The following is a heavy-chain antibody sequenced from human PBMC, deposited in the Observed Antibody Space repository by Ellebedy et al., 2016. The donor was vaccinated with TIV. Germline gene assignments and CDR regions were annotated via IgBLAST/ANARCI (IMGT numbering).Heavy chain of an antibody. CDR1: GFTFSSYA. CDR2: ISCSGGST. J-gene: IGHJ4*02. CDR3: AKERGVGVVAATPLDY. Sequence: GGSLRLSXAASGFTFSSYAMSWVRQAPGKGLEWVSAISCSGGSTYYADSVKGRFTISRDNSKNTVYLQMNSLRAEDTAVYYCAKERGVGVVAATPLDYWGQGTLVTVSS. D-gene: IGHD2-15*01. V-gene: IGHV3-23*01.